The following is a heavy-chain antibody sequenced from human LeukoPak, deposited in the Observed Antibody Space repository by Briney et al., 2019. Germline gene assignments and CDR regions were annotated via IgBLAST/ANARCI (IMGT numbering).Heavy chain of an antibody. Sequence: GGSLTLSCAASGFSFSTFSMGWVRQAPGKGLEWISYISSSSSGIYYADTVKGRFTISRDNAKNSLYLQMNSLSAEDTAVYYCARDGGIAEGMDVWGQGTTVTVSS. CDR1: GFSFSTFS. J-gene: IGHJ6*02. CDR3: ARDGGIAEGMDV. V-gene: IGHV3-48*01. D-gene: IGHD6-13*01. CDR2: ISSSSSGI.